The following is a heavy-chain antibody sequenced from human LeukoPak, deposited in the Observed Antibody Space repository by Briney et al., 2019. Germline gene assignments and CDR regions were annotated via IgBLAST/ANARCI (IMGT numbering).Heavy chain of an antibody. CDR2: ISSSGSTI. J-gene: IGHJ5*02. CDR3: ARDGDFVVVPAATPDP. CDR1: GFTFSDYY. V-gene: IGHV3-11*01. D-gene: IGHD2-2*01. Sequence: GGSQRLSCAASGFTFSDYYMSWIRQAPGKGLEWVSYISSSGSTIYYADSVKGRFTISRDNAKNSLYLQMNSLRAEDTAVYYCARDGDFVVVPAATPDPWGQGTLVTVSS.